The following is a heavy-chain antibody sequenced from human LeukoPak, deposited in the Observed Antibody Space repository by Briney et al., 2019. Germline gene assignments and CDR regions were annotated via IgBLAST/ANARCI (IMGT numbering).Heavy chain of an antibody. J-gene: IGHJ5*02. CDR3: ARAPTMVRGVIRLDP. V-gene: IGHV4-61*01. CDR2: IYYSGST. Sequence: SETLSLTCTVSGGSVSSGSYYWSWIRQPPGKGLEWIGYIYYSGSTNYNPSLKSRVTISVDTSKNQFSLKLSSVTAADTAVYYCARAPTMVRGVIRLDPWGQGTLVTVSS. D-gene: IGHD3-10*01. CDR1: GGSVSSGSYY.